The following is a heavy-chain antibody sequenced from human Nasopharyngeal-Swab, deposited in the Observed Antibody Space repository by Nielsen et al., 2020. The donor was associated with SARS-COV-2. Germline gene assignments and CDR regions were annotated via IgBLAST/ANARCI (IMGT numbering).Heavy chain of an antibody. Sequence: GESLKISCAASGFNFASFAMTWVRQAPGKGLEWVSTIGTSDDTYYTDSVKGRFAISRDNSKNKVYLQMDSLRPDDTALYYCAKTFLIAPRTYDYWGQGTLVTVSS. D-gene: IGHD2/OR15-2a*01. CDR1: GFNFASFA. CDR2: IGTSDDT. J-gene: IGHJ4*02. CDR3: AKTFLIAPRTYDY. V-gene: IGHV3-23*01.